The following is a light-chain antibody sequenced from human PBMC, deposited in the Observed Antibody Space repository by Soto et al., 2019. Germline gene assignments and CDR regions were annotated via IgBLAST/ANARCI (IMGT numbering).Light chain of an antibody. CDR1: QSISSY. CDR2: AAS. V-gene: IGKV1-39*01. CDR3: QQSYSTLT. J-gene: IGKJ3*01. Sequence: DIQMTQSPSSLSASVGDRVTITCRASQSISSYLNWYQQKPGKAPKLLIYAASSLQSGVPSRFSGSGSGTDFTLTTSSLQPEDFATYYFQQSYSTLTFGPGTKVDIK.